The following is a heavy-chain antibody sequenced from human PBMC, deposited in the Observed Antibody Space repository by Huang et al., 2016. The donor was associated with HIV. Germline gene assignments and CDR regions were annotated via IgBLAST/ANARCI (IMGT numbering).Heavy chain of an antibody. CDR1: EDSVSANSVT. CDR3: ARGRDFYYDKTGYSFDY. Sequence: QVQLQQSGPGLLQPSQTLSLTCAISEDSVSANSVTWNWVRQSPSGGLEWLGRTYYRSTLQKEYAESVKSRITIDTDISKNHVSRQWKSVVPEDTAVYFCARGRDFYYDKTGYSFDYWGQGSLVIVST. CDR2: TYYRSTLQK. J-gene: IGHJ4*02. V-gene: IGHV6-1*01. D-gene: IGHD3-9*01.